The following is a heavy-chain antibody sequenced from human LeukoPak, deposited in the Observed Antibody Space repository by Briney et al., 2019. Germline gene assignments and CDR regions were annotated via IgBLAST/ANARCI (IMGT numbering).Heavy chain of an antibody. V-gene: IGHV3-74*01. CDR3: ATALDTAMAYDAFNI. Sequence: GGSLRLSCAASGFTFSSYWMHWVRQAPGKGLVWVSRNSDGSSTTYADSVKGRFTISRDNAKNTLYLQMNSLRAEDTAVYYCATALDTAMAYDAFNIWGQGTMVTVSS. J-gene: IGHJ3*02. CDR1: GFTFSSYW. CDR2: NSDGSST. D-gene: IGHD5-18*01.